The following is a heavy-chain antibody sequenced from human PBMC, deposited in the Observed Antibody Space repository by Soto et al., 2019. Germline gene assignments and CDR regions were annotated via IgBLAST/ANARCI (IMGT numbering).Heavy chain of an antibody. V-gene: IGHV3-7*01. CDR3: ARPARECSSPGCAN. J-gene: IGHJ4*02. Sequence: EVQLVESGGGLVQPGGSLRLSCVVSGLTFSNSWMSWVRQAPGTGLEWVANINQDGSESYYVDSVKGRFPISRDNAKNSLYLQMTSLRAEDTAVYYCARPARECSSPGCANGGQGTLVTVSS. CDR2: INQDGSES. CDR1: GLTFSNSW. D-gene: IGHD2-2*01.